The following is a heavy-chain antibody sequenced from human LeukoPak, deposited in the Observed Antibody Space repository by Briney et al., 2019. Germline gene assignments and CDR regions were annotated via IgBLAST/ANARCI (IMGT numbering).Heavy chain of an antibody. CDR3: AREPPIAVAPISDDY. CDR2: IHHSGSI. CDR1: GFTFSSYGM. V-gene: IGHV4-4*01. Sequence: GSLRLSCAASGFTFSSYGMSWVRQPPGKGLEWIAEIHHSGSINYNPSLKSRVTVSLDKAKNQFSLNLSSVTAADTAVYFCAREPPIAVAPISDDYWGQGVLVTVSS. J-gene: IGHJ4*02. D-gene: IGHD6-19*01.